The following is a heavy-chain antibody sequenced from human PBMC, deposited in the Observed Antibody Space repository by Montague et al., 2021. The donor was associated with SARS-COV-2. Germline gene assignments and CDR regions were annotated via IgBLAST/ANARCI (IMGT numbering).Heavy chain of an antibody. V-gene: IGHV4-39*01. CDR3: ARFPTSYYYDSKAAPATPDAFDI. J-gene: IGHJ3*02. Sequence: SETLSLTCTVSGGSISSSGYYWGWIRQPPGKGLEWIGSIYYSGSTYYNPSLKSRVTISVDTSKNQFSLKLSFVTAADTAVYYCARFPTSYYYDSKAAPATPDAFDIWGQGTMVTVSS. CDR2: IYYSGST. D-gene: IGHD3-22*01. CDR1: GGSISSSGYY.